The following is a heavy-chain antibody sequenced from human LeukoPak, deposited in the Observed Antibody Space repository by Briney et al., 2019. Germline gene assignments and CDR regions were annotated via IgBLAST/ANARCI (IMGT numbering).Heavy chain of an antibody. V-gene: IGHV3-30*18. CDR1: GFTLSSYG. J-gene: IGHJ4*02. CDR2: ISYDGSNK. D-gene: IGHD2-2*01. Sequence: PGGSLRLSCAASGFTLSSYGMPWVRQAPGKGLEWVAVISYDGSNKYYADSVKGRFTISRDNSKNTLYLQMNSLRAEDTAVYYCAKDALYCSSTSCHADYFDYWGQGTLVTVSS. CDR3: AKDALYCSSTSCHADYFDY.